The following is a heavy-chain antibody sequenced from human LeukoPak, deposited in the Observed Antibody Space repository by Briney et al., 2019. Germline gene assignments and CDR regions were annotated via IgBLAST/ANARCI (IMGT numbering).Heavy chain of an antibody. D-gene: IGHD2-2*01. CDR3: ASLGYCSSTSCFPGDY. Sequence: ASVKVSCKASGYTFTSYGISWVRQAPGQGLEWMGWISAYNGNTNYAQKLQGRVTMTTDTSTSTAYMELRSLGSDDTAVYYCASLGYCSSTSCFPGDYWGQGTLVTVSS. CDR1: GYTFTSYG. CDR2: ISAYNGNT. V-gene: IGHV1-18*01. J-gene: IGHJ4*02.